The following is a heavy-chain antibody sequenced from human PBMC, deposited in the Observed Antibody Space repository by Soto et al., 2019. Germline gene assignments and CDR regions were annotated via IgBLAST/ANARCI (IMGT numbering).Heavy chain of an antibody. J-gene: IGHJ4*02. CDR2: ISSSSSYI. CDR3: ARDPPTDYDILTGRGDYFDY. CDR1: GFTFSSYS. Sequence: GGSLRLSCAASGFTFSSYSMNWVRQAPGKGLEWVSSISSSSSYIYYADSVKGRFTISRDNAKNSLYLQMNSLRAEDTAVYYYARDPPTDYDILTGRGDYFDYWGQGTLVTVSS. V-gene: IGHV3-21*01. D-gene: IGHD3-9*01.